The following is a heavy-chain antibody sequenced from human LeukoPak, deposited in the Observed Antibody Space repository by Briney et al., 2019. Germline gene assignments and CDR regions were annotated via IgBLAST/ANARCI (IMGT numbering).Heavy chain of an antibody. CDR3: ATMVYDSSSFDY. CDR2: IHYSGST. Sequence: SETLSLTCTVSGGSISSSSYYWGWIRQPPGKGLEWIGNIHYSGSTYYNPSLKSRVTISVDTSKNQFSLKLSSVTAEDTAVYYCATMVYDSSSFDYWGQGTLVTVSS. CDR1: GGSISSSSYY. D-gene: IGHD3-22*01. V-gene: IGHV4-39*07. J-gene: IGHJ4*02.